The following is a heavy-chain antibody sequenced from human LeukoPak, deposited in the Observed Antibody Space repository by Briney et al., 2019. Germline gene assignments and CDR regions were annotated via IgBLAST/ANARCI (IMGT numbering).Heavy chain of an antibody. V-gene: IGHV3-9*01. CDR3: AKAEGDYDFWSGSPLNYYYYGMDV. CDR1: GFTFDDYA. CDR2: ISWNSGSI. J-gene: IGHJ6*02. D-gene: IGHD3-3*01. Sequence: GGSLRLSCAASGFTFDDYAMHWVRQAPGKGLEWVSGISWNSGSIGYADSVKGRFTISRDNAKNSLYLQMNSLRAEDTALYYCAKAEGDYDFWSGSPLNYYYYGMDVWGQGTTVTVSS.